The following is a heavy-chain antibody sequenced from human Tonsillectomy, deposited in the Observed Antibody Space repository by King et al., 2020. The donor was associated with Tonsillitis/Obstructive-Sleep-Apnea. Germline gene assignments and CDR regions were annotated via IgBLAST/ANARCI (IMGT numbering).Heavy chain of an antibody. CDR1: GFTFSDYY. D-gene: IGHD6-6*01. V-gene: IGHV3-11*01. J-gene: IGHJ6*03. CDR2: ISSSGTTI. CDR3: TRVNRLACRPLTNYYYYYIDV. Sequence: VQLVESGGGLVKPGGSLRLSCAASGFTFSDYYMSWIRQAPGKGLEWVSKISSSGTTIYYGDSVKGRITISRDNAKNSLYLEINSLRADDTAVYYCTRVNRLACRPLTNYYYYYIDVWGKGITVTVSS.